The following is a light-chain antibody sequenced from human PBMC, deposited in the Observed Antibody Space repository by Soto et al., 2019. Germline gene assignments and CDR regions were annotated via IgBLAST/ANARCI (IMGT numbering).Light chain of an antibody. CDR3: QQYASSVT. CDR2: GAS. CDR1: QSVDSSF. J-gene: IGKJ1*01. V-gene: IGKV3-20*01. Sequence: EIVLTQSPGSLSLSPGERATLSCRASQSVDSSFFAWYQQKPGQAPRLLIYGASNRATGIPDRFSGRGSGTDFPLTITGLEPEDFAVYYCQQYASSVTFGQGTKVEIK.